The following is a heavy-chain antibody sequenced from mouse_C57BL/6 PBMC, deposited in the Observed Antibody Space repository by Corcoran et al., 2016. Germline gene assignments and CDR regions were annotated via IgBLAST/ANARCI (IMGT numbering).Heavy chain of an antibody. D-gene: IGHD2-10*02. J-gene: IGHJ3*01. Sequence: QIQLVQSGPELKKPGETVKISCKATGYTFTTYGMSWVKQAPGKGLKWMGWINTYSGVPTYADDFKGRFAFSLETSASTAYLQINNLKNEDTATYICARTGGMAYWGQGTLVTVSA. CDR3: ARTGGMAY. V-gene: IGHV9-3*01. CDR1: GYTFTTYG. CDR2: INTYSGVP.